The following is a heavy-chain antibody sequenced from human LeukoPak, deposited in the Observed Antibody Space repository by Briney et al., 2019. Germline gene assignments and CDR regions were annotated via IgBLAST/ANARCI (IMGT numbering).Heavy chain of an antibody. CDR3: VRQYSYDSSGYYPWDY. CDR2: INSDGSST. V-gene: IGHV3-74*01. CDR1: GFTSSSYL. J-gene: IGHJ4*02. Sequence: PGGSLRLSCAASGFTSSSYLVHWVRQAPGKGLVWVARINSDGSSTTYADSVKGRFTISRDNAKNTLYLQMNSLRAEDTAMYYCVRQYSYDSSGYYPWDYWGQGTLVTVSS. D-gene: IGHD3-22*01.